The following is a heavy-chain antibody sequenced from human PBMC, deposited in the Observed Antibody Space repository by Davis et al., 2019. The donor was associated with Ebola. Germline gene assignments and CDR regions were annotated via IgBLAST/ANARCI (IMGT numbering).Heavy chain of an antibody. CDR2: INHSGST. CDR3: GRLGSDSSAYVVDS. D-gene: IGHD6-6*01. CDR1: GGSFSGYY. J-gene: IGHJ4*02. Sequence: MPSETLSLTCAVYGGSFSGYYWSWIRQLPGKGLEWIGEINHSGSTNYNPSLKSRVTIAVDKSKNQFSRKLSSVTAADTAVYYCGRLGSDSSAYVVDSWGQGTLVTVSS. V-gene: IGHV4-34*01.